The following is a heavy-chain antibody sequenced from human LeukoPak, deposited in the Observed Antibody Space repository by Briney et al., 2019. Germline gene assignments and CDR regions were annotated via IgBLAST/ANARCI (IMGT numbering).Heavy chain of an antibody. V-gene: IGHV3-30*04. J-gene: IGHJ4*01. CDR2: ISYDGSNK. CDR3: ARDLKQLVLDY. Sequence: GGSLRLSCAASGFTFSSYAMHWVRQAPGKGLEWVAVISYDGSNKYYADSVKGRFTISRDNSKNTLYLQMNSLRAEDTAVYYCARDLKQLVLDYWGQEPWSPSPQ. D-gene: IGHD6-13*01. CDR1: GFTFSSYA.